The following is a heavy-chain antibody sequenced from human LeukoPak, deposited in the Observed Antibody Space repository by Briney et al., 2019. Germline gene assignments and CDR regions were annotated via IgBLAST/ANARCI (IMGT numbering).Heavy chain of an antibody. D-gene: IGHD2-21*01. Sequence: SQTLSLTCAISGDRVSSNSAAWNCIRQSPSRGLEWLGRTYYRSKWYNDYAVSVKSRTTINPDTSKNQFSLQLNSVTPEDTAVYYCARSGVIDMVPFDHWGQGTLVTVSS. CDR3: ARSGVIDMVPFDH. CDR2: TYYRSKWYN. J-gene: IGHJ4*02. V-gene: IGHV6-1*01. CDR1: GDRVSSNSAA.